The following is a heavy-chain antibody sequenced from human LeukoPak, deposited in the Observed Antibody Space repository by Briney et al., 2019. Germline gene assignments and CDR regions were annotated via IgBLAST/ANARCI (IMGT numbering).Heavy chain of an antibody. Sequence: GASVKVSCKASGYTFTCYYMHWVRQAPGQGLEWMGWINPNSGGTNYAQKFQGRVTMTRDTSISTAYMELSRLRSDDTAVYYCAREVMEWLNWFDPWGQGTLVTVSS. V-gene: IGHV1-2*02. CDR3: AREVMEWLNWFDP. CDR2: INPNSGGT. D-gene: IGHD3-3*01. J-gene: IGHJ5*02. CDR1: GYTFTCYY.